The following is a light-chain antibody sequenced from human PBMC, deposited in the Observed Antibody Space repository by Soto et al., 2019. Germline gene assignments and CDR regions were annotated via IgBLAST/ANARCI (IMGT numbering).Light chain of an antibody. CDR2: DVS. CDR1: SSDVGSYNS. CDR3: GSYTSSSTLV. V-gene: IGLV2-14*01. Sequence: QSSLTQPASVSGSPGQPITISCTGTSSDVGSYNSVSWYQQHPGKAPKVMIYDVSNRPSGVSNRFSGSKSGNTASLTISGLQAEDEADYYCGSYTSSSTLVFGGGTKLTVL. J-gene: IGLJ2*01.